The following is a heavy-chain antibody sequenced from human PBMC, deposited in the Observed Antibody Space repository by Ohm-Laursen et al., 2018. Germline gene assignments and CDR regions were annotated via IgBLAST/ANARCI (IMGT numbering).Heavy chain of an antibody. Sequence: SLRLSCAASGFTSSDYYMSWIRQAPGKGLEWVSYISSSGSTIYYADSVKGRFTISRDNAKNSLYLQMNSLRAEDTAVYYCARARPPTYYYGMDVWGQGTTVTVSS. D-gene: IGHD6-6*01. CDR2: ISSSGSTI. CDR1: GFTSSDYY. V-gene: IGHV3-11*01. J-gene: IGHJ6*02. CDR3: ARARPPTYYYGMDV.